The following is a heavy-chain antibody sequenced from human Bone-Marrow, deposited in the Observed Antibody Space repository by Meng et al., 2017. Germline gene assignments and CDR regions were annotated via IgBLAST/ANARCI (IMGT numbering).Heavy chain of an antibody. Sequence: QVQMQESGPGLVKPSQTLSLTCSVSCASISSGDYYWSWIRQPPGKGLEWIGEINHSGSTNYNPSLKSRVTISVDTSKNQFSLKLSSVTAADMAVYYCARALTPGYYRYNWFDPWGQGTLVTVSS. J-gene: IGHJ5*02. D-gene: IGHD4-17*01. V-gene: IGHV4-30-4*01. CDR1: CASISSGDYY. CDR3: ARALTPGYYRYNWFDP. CDR2: INHSGST.